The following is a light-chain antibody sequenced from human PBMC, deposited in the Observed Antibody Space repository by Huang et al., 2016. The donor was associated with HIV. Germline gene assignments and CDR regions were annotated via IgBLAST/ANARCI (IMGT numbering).Light chain of an antibody. Sequence: DIQMTQSPSSLSASVGDRVPITCQASQDISNYLNWSQQKPGKAPKVLIYDESNLETGVPSRYIGSGSGTDFTFTISSLQPEDIATYYCQQYNNLPTFGPGTKVHIK. J-gene: IGKJ3*01. CDR1: QDISNY. CDR3: QQYNNLPT. CDR2: DES. V-gene: IGKV1-33*01.